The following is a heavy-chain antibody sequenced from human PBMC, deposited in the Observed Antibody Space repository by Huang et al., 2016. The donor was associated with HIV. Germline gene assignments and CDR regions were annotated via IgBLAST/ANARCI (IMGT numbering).Heavy chain of an antibody. V-gene: IGHV4-34*01. Sequence: QVQLQQWGGGLLKPSETLSLTCAVYSGSFSDYYWSWIRQPPGQGLGWIGEINHSGITNYNPALRSRVTISLNMSKNQFSLRLRSVTATDTAIYYCARRHCSGGSCDSPSHRYHYMDVWGKGTTVTVSS. D-gene: IGHD2-15*01. CDR1: SGSFSDYY. CDR3: ARRHCSGGSCDSPSHRYHYMDV. CDR2: INHSGIT. J-gene: IGHJ6*03.